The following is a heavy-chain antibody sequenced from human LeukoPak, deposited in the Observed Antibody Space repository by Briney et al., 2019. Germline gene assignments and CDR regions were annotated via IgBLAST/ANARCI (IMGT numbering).Heavy chain of an antibody. J-gene: IGHJ4*02. Sequence: GGSLRLSCAASGFTFSSYAMSWVRQAPGKGLEWVSAISGSGGSTYYADSVKSRFTISRDNSKNTLYLQMNSLRAEDTAVYYCAKDGGCSSTSCLIDYWGQGTLVTVSS. CDR1: GFTFSSYA. D-gene: IGHD2-2*01. CDR2: ISGSGGST. V-gene: IGHV3-23*01. CDR3: AKDGGCSSTSCLIDY.